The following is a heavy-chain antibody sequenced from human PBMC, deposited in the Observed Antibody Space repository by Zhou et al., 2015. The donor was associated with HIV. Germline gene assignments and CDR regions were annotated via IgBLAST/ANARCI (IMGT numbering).Heavy chain of an antibody. J-gene: IGHJ6*02. V-gene: IGHV1-3*05. D-gene: IGHD3-22*01. CDR2: VNAANGDT. CDR3: AREGDFYDSGGFRSEWPALDV. Sequence: QVQLVQSGTEEKTPGASLRISCTASGYSFTDYGIHWVRQAPGQSLQWMGWVNAANGDTKHAPNFEGRVSINRDTSASTVYMELNSLRSEDSAMYYCAREGDFYDSGGFRSEWPALDVWGQGTSVTVSS. CDR1: GYSFTDYG.